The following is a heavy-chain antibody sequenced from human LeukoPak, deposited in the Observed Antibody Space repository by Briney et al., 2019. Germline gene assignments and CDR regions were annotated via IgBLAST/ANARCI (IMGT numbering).Heavy chain of an antibody. Sequence: PSQTLSLTCAVSGGSISSGGYSWSWIRQPPGKGLEWIGEINHSGSTNYNPSLKSRVTISVDTSKNQFSLKLSSVTAADTAVYYCARREDYYDSSGYYSDFDYWGQGTLVTVSS. D-gene: IGHD3-22*01. V-gene: IGHV4-30-2*01. CDR3: ARREDYYDSSGYYSDFDY. CDR1: GGSISSGGYS. CDR2: INHSGST. J-gene: IGHJ4*02.